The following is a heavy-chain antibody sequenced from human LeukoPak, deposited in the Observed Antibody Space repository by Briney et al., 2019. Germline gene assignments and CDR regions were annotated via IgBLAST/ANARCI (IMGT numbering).Heavy chain of an antibody. V-gene: IGHV1-58*02. D-gene: IGHD5-18*01. Sequence: GTSVKVSCKASGFTFTSSAMQWVRQARGQRLEWIGWFVVGSGNTNYAQKFQERVTITRDMSTSTAYMELSSLRSEDTAVYYCAAGIQLWYHQAGDAFDIWGQGTMVTVSS. CDR1: GFTFTSSA. J-gene: IGHJ3*02. CDR3: AAGIQLWYHQAGDAFDI. CDR2: FVVGSGNT.